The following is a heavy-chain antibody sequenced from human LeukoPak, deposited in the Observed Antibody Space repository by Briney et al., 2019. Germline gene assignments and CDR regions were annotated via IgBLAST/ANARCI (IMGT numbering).Heavy chain of an antibody. CDR2: IGDSGATI. J-gene: IGHJ4*02. Sequence: GGSLRLSCAASGFTFSDYYMSWIRQAPGKGLEWVSYIGDSGATIYYAGSVEGRFTISWDNAKNSLFLQMNSLRAEDTAVYYCASQDCSTTSCYLPYWGQGTLVTVSS. D-gene: IGHD2-2*01. V-gene: IGHV3-11*01. CDR1: GFTFSDYY. CDR3: ASQDCSTTSCYLPY.